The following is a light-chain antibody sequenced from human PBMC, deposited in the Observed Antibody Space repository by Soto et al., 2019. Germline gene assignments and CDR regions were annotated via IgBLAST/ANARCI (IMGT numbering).Light chain of an antibody. Sequence: QSCLTHPGPVSGSPGQSIAISCTETRSDVGSHNYVSWYQQHPGKAPKLIIFEVNSRPSGVSNRFSGSKSGSAASLTISGLQAEDEADYYCSSYSSTRTPYDFGGGTKVTVL. CDR2: EVN. CDR1: RSDVGSHNY. CDR3: SSYSSTRTPYD. V-gene: IGLV2-14*01. J-gene: IGLJ1*01.